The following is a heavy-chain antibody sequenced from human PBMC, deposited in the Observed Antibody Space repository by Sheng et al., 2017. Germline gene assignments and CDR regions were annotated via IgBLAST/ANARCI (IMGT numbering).Heavy chain of an antibody. J-gene: IGHJ6*01. Sequence: EVQLVESGGGLVQPGRSLRLSCAASGFTFDDYAMHWVRQAPGKGLEWVSGISWNSGSIGYADSVKGRFTISRDNAKNSLYLQMNSLRAEDTALYYCAKDLGCSSTSCGRLWSRETPAVNYYYY. CDR2: ISWNSGSI. D-gene: IGHD2-2*01. V-gene: IGHV3-9*01. CDR3: AKDLGCSSTSCGRLWSRETPAVNYYYY. CDR1: GFTFDDYA.